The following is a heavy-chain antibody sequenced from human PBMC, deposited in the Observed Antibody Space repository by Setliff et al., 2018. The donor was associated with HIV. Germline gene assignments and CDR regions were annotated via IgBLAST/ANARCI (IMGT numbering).Heavy chain of an antibody. D-gene: IGHD2-21*01. CDR2: ISASGGST. J-gene: IGHJ4*02. CDR3: TTGTRLVD. Sequence: LSLTCAVSGGSVSSRKWWSWVRQAPGKGLEWVSIISASGGSTYYADSVKGRFTISRDKSKNTLYLPMNSLKIEDTAVYYCTTGTRLVDWGQGALVTVSS. CDR1: GGSVSSR. V-gene: IGHV3-23*01.